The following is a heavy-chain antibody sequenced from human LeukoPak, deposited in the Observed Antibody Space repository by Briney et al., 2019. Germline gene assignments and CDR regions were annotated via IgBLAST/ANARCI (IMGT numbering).Heavy chain of an antibody. D-gene: IGHD2/OR15-2a*01. CDR3: ARALSTTQYYYGMDV. CDR2: IWYDGSNK. CDR1: GFTFSGYG. J-gene: IGHJ6*02. Sequence: PGGSLRLSCAASGFTFSGYGMHWVRQAPGKGLEWVAVIWYDGSNKYYADSVKGRFTISRDNSKNTLYLQMNSLRAEDTAVYYCARALSTTQYYYGMDVWGQGTTVTVSS. V-gene: IGHV3-33*01.